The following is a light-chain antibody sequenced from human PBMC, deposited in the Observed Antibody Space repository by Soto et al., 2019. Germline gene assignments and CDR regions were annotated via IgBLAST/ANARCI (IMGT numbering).Light chain of an antibody. J-gene: IGLJ2*01. Sequence: QSAPTQPASVSGSPGQSITISCTGTSSDIGEYNYVSWYQQHPGKAPKLIIYEVSNRPSGVSNRFSGSKSGNTASLTISGLQAEDEADYYCSSYTTSSTLVFGGGTKLTVL. CDR1: SSDIGEYNY. V-gene: IGLV2-14*01. CDR3: SSYTTSSTLV. CDR2: EVS.